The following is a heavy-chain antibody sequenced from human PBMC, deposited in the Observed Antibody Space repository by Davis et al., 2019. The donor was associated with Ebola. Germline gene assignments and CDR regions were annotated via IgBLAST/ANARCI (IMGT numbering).Heavy chain of an antibody. CDR3: ARGGVDIVATMGVY. J-gene: IGHJ4*02. V-gene: IGHV3-64*01. CDR1: GFTFSSYA. CDR2: ISSNGGST. D-gene: IGHD5-12*01. Sequence: GESLKISCAASGFTFSSYAMHWIRQAPGKGLEYVSAISSNGGSTYYANSVKGRFTISRDNSKNTLYLQMGSLRAEDMAVYYCARGGVDIVATMGVYWGQGTLVTVSS.